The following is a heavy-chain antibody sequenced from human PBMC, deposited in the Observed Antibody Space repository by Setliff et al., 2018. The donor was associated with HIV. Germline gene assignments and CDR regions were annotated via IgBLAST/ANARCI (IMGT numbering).Heavy chain of an antibody. Sequence: ASVKVSCKASGYTLTNYAMHWVRQAPGQRLEWMGCINAGNDNTKYSQNFQGRDTITKDTSASTVYMELSSLRSEDTALYYCTRVMGATTGFHDYWGQGTLVTVSS. J-gene: IGHJ4*02. CDR3: TRVMGATTGFHDY. CDR2: INAGNDNT. V-gene: IGHV1-3*01. D-gene: IGHD1-26*01. CDR1: GYTLTNYA.